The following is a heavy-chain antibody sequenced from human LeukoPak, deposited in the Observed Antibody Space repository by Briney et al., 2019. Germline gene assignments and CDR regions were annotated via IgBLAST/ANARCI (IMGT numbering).Heavy chain of an antibody. V-gene: IGHV4-59*01. J-gene: IGHJ3*02. CDR3: ARAWERQRVQGAFSI. D-gene: IGHD1-26*01. Sequence: SETLSDSCSVWGGSISRYLLNLIRQPPEKGLEWIGFIFYSGATNYNPSLKSRVTISVYPSKNQFPLKLSSVAAADTAVYYCARAWERQRVQGAFSIWSQRRLVTVSS. CDR1: GGSISRYL. CDR2: IFYSGAT.